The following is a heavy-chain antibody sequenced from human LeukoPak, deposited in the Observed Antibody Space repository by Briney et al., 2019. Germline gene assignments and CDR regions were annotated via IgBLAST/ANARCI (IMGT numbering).Heavy chain of an antibody. J-gene: IGHJ3*02. CDR2: IYYSGST. Sequence: SQTLSLTCTVSGGSISSGGYYWSWIRQHPGKGLEWIGYIYYSGSTYYNPSLKSRVTISVDTSKSQFSLKLSSVTAADTAVYYCARGGDYYDSSGYQPDIWGQGTMVTVSS. CDR1: GGSISSGGYY. CDR3: ARGGDYYDSSGYQPDI. V-gene: IGHV4-31*03. D-gene: IGHD3-22*01.